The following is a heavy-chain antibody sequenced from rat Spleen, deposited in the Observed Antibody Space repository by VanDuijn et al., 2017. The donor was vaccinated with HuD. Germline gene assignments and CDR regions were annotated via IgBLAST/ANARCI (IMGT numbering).Heavy chain of an antibody. CDR1: GFKFNKYW. D-gene: IGHD1-2*01. J-gene: IGHJ2*01. Sequence: EVQLVESGGCLVQPGRSLKLSCAASGFKFNKYWMTWIRQAPGKGLEWVASITNAAGKVHYPDSVKGRFTISRDTAKNTLYLQMDSLRSEDTATYYCARHRSYYSSYVYAFDYWGQGVMVTVSS. CDR3: ARHRSYYSSYVYAFDY. V-gene: IGHV5-31*01. CDR2: ITNAAGKV.